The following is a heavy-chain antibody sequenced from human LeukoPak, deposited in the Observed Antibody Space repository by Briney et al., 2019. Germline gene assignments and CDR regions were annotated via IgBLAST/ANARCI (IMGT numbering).Heavy chain of an antibody. D-gene: IGHD3-16*01. CDR3: ARGVEPMAANTLAY. V-gene: IGHV3-53*01. CDR2: LYSDGNT. J-gene: IGHJ4*02. Sequence: PGGSLRLPCAASGFTAITNDMTWVRQAPGKGLEWVSVLYSDGNTKYADSVQGRFTISRDNSKNTLYLEMNSLSPDDTAVYYCARGVEPMAANTLAYWGQGTLVTVSS. CDR1: GFTAITND.